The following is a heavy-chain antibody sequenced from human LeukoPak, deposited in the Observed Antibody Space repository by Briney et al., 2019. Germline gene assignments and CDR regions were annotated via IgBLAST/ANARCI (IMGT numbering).Heavy chain of an antibody. CDR1: GFTFSDYE. CDR3: AKSRRLTVTGTGLDFDY. CDR2: IRSSGSDI. Sequence: QPGGSLRLSCAASGFTFSDYEMNWVRQAPGKGLEWVSYIRSSGSDIYQADSVKGRFTISRDDARNSLYLQMNSMRAEDTAVYYCAKSRRLTVTGTGLDFDYWGQGTLVTVDS. D-gene: IGHD1-20*01. V-gene: IGHV3-48*03. J-gene: IGHJ4*02.